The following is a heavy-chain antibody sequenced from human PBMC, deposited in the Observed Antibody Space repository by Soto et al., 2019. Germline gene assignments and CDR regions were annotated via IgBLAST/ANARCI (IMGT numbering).Heavy chain of an antibody. CDR2: ISGSGGST. CDR3: ARGLGIAVAGTMDWFDP. D-gene: IGHD6-19*01. CDR1: GFTFSSYS. J-gene: IGHJ5*02. V-gene: IGHV3-23*01. Sequence: GGSLRLSCAASGFTFSSYSMNWVRQAPGKGLEWVSAISGSGGSTYYADSVKGRFTISRDNSKNTLYLQMNSLRAEDTAVYYCARGLGIAVAGTMDWFDPWGQGTLVTVSS.